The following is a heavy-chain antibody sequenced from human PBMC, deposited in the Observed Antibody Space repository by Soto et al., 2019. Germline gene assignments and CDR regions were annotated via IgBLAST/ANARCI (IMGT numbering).Heavy chain of an antibody. CDR2: ISAYNGNT. J-gene: IGHJ3*02. D-gene: IGHD3-22*01. CDR3: ARDRNLFYYDSSGLSQADAFDI. Sequence: ASVKVSCKASGYTFTSYGISWVRQAPGQGLEWMGWISAYNGNTNYAQKLQGRVTMTTDTSTSTAYMELRSLRSDDTAVYYCARDRNLFYYDSSGLSQADAFDIWGQGTLVTVS. V-gene: IGHV1-18*01. CDR1: GYTFTSYG.